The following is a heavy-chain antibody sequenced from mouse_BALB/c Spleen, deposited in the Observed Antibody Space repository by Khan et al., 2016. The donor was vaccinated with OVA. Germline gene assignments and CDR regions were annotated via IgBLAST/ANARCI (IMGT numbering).Heavy chain of an antibody. J-gene: IGHJ3*01. D-gene: IGHD1-1*02. CDR1: GFTFSDYY. V-gene: IGHV5-4*02. CDR2: ISDGGSYT. Sequence: EVELVESGGGLVKPGGPLKLSCAASGFTFSDYYMYWVRQTPEKRLEWVATISDGGSYTYYPDSVKGRFTISRDDVKNNLYLQMSSLKSEDTAMYYCARGFDGGPFTYWGQGTLVTVSA. CDR3: ARGFDGGPFTY.